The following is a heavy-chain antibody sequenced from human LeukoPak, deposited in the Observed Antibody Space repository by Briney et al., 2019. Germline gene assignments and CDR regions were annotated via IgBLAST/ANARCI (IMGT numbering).Heavy chain of an antibody. J-gene: IGHJ6*02. CDR3: AKVPLMVRGVIIDGMDV. D-gene: IGHD3-10*01. V-gene: IGHV3-23*01. Sequence: TGGSLRLSCAASGFTFSSYAMSWVRQAPGKGLEWVSAISGSGGSTYYADSVKGRFTISRDNSKNTLYLQMNSLRAEDTAVYYCAKVPLMVRGVIIDGMDVWGQGTTVTVSS. CDR1: GFTFSSYA. CDR2: ISGSGGST.